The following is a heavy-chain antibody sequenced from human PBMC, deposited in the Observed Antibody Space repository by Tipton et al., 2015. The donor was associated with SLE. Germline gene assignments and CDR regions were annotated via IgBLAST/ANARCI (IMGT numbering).Heavy chain of an antibody. CDR1: GGTFSSYA. CDR3: AREGWRSKYAFDI. CDR2: IIPIFGTA. J-gene: IGHJ3*02. D-gene: IGHD2-21*01. V-gene: IGHV1-69*05. Sequence: QSGAEVKKPGSSVKVSCKASGGTFSSYAISWVRQAPGQGLEWMGGIIPIFGTANYAQKFQGRVTITTDESTSTAYMELSSLRSGDTPLYYWAREGWRSKYAFDIWGQGTMVTVSS.